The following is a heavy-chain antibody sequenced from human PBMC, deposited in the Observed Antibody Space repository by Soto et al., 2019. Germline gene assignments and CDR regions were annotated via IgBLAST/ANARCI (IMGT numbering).Heavy chain of an antibody. D-gene: IGHD4-17*01. CDR3: ARVTHDYGDYYFDY. J-gene: IGHJ4*02. CDR2: INSDGSST. CDR1: GFPFSSYW. Sequence: EVQLVESGGGLVQPGGSLRLSCEASGFPFSSYWMHWVRKAPGKGLVWVSRINSDGSSTSYADSVKGRFTISRDNAKNTLYLQMNSLRAEDTAVYYCARVTHDYGDYYFDYWGQGTLVTVSS. V-gene: IGHV3-74*01.